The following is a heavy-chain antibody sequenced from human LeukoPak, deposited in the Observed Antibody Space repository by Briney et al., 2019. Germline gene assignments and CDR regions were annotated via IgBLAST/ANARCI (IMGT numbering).Heavy chain of an antibody. CDR3: ASDRIAAAGFDP. CDR2: INPKIGGK. J-gene: IGHJ5*02. V-gene: IGHV1-2*02. Sequence: ASVKDSFKASGYTFTGYYMHSVRPAPGQGLEWMGWINPKIGGKNYAQKLQGRVTQTRDTSIKTAYMELKGLGSDDTAVYYCASDRIAAAGFDPWGEGTLVIVSS. D-gene: IGHD6-13*01. CDR1: GYTFTGYY.